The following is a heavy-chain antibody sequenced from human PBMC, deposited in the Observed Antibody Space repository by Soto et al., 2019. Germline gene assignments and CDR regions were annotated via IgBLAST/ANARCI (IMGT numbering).Heavy chain of an antibody. Sequence: GGSLRLSCAASGFTFSSYAMSWVRQAPGKGLEWVSAISGSGGSTYYADSVKGRFTISRDNSKNTLYLQMNSLRAEDTAVYYGAKDTNLGIAVAGHANRFDYWGQGTLVTVSS. CDR2: ISGSGGST. CDR3: AKDTNLGIAVAGHANRFDY. D-gene: IGHD6-19*01. CDR1: GFTFSSYA. J-gene: IGHJ4*02. V-gene: IGHV3-23*01.